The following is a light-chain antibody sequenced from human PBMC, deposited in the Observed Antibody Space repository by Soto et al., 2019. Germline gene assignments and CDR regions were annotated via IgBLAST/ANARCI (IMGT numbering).Light chain of an antibody. CDR2: NVP. CDR1: QSVSSTF. Sequence: EIVLTQSPGTLSLSPGERATLSCRSRQSVSSTFLAWYQKKPGQAPRLLIFNVPNRATGIPDRFSGSGSGTDFTLTISRLEPEDFAVYYCGQFVSAPRRPFAQVTKVDIK. J-gene: IGKJ1*01. CDR3: GQFVSAPRRP. V-gene: IGKV3-20*01.